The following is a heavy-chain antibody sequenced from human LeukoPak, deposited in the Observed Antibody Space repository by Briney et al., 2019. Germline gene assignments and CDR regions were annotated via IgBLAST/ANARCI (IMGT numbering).Heavy chain of an antibody. CDR1: GGSFSGYY. J-gene: IGHJ4*02. CDR2: INHSGST. Sequence: PSETLSLTCAVYGGSFSGYYWSWIRQPPGKGLEWIGEINHSGSTNYNPSLKSRVTISVDTSKNQFSLKLSSVTAADTAVYYCARVHPFDKTFDYWGQGTLVTVSS. CDR3: ARVHPFDKTFDY. V-gene: IGHV4-34*01.